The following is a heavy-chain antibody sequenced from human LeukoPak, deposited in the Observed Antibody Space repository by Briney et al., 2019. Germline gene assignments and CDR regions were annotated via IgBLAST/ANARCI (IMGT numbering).Heavy chain of an antibody. J-gene: IGHJ4*02. CDR2: IYNSGST. Sequence: SETLSLTCTVSGGSISSYYWSWIRQPPGKGLEWIGYIYNSGSTNYSPSLMSRVTISVDRSKNQFSLRLSSVTAADTAVYYCARANGYYGSGIPYPDYWGRGTLVTVSS. V-gene: IGHV4-59*12. CDR1: GGSISSYY. D-gene: IGHD3-10*01. CDR3: ARANGYYGSGIPYPDY.